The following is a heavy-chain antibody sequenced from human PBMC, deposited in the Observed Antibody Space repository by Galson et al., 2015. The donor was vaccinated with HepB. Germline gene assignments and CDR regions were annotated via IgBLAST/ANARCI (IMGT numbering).Heavy chain of an antibody. V-gene: IGHV3-23*01. CDR2: IYGSGFNR. D-gene: IGHD3-10*01. J-gene: IGHJ4*02. CDR3: ASDCDGSGSFYNMLGY. CDR1: GFTFSSYA. Sequence: SLRLSCAASGFTFSSYAMSWVRQAPGKGLEWVSAIYGSGFNRYYAASVQGRFTISRDNSKDTVYLQMNSLRDEDTAVYYCASDCDGSGSFYNMLGYWGQGTMVTVSS.